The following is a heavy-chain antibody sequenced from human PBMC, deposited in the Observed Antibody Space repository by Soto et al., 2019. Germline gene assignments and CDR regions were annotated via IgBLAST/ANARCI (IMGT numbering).Heavy chain of an antibody. CDR2: MSYDGSHK. CDR3: AKEMYPRTVLDSSSPWGDY. Sequence: WSLRLSCDVSGFTFSDYGMHWVRQAPGKGLEWVAVMSYDGSHKYYADSVKGRFTISRDLSGNTLFLQMNSLRLEDTAVYFCAKEMYPRTVLDSSSPWGDYWGQGTLVTVSS. J-gene: IGHJ4*02. CDR1: GFTFSDYG. V-gene: IGHV3-30*18. D-gene: IGHD6-6*01.